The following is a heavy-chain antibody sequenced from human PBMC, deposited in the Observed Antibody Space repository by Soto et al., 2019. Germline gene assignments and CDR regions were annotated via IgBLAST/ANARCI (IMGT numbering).Heavy chain of an antibody. V-gene: IGHV3-30-3*01. J-gene: IGHJ6*02. Sequence: LRLSCTASGFTFSSYAIHWVRQAPGKGLEWVAVISYDGSHKYYADAVKGRFTISRDNAKNSLYLQMNSLRAEDTAVYYCARFYYDSSGYLPSPYYYYYGMDVWGQGTTVTVSS. D-gene: IGHD3-22*01. CDR1: GFTFSSYA. CDR3: ARFYYDSSGYLPSPYYYYYGMDV. CDR2: ISYDGSHK.